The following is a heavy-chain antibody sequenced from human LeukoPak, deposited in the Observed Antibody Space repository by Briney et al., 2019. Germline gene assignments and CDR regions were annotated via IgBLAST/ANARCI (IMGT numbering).Heavy chain of an antibody. CDR3: ARGPNHYYYMDF. CDR2: INPDGGVT. D-gene: IGHD2-8*01. V-gene: IGHV1-2*02. J-gene: IGHJ6*03. Sequence: ASVKVSCKASGYSFTGYYIHWVRQAPGQGLERMGWINPDGGVTKSAQKFQGRVTMTRDKSINTVYMELSGLTSDDTALYYCARGPNHYYYMDFWGTGTTVSVSS. CDR1: GYSFTGYY.